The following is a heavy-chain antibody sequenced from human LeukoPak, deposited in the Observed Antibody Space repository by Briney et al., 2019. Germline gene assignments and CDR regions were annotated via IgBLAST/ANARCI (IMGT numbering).Heavy chain of an antibody. CDR1: GYTFTGYY. Sequence: ASVKVSCKASGYTFTGYYMHWVRQAPGQGVEWMGKINPSGGSTSYAQKFQGRVTMTRNMSTSTVYMELTSLRSEDTAVYYCARDLHYYDSSRYFDYWGQGTLVTVSS. CDR3: ARDLHYYDSSRYFDY. J-gene: IGHJ4*02. D-gene: IGHD3-22*01. V-gene: IGHV1-46*01. CDR2: INPSGGST.